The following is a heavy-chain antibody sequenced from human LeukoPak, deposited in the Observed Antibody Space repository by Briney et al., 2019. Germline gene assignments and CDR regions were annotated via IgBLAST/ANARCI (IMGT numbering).Heavy chain of an antibody. CDR2: IYPGNSDT. J-gene: IGHJ4*02. Sequence: GESLKISCKGSGYSFPFYWITWVRQMPGKGLEWMGIIYPGNSDTRYSPSFRGQVTISVDKSISTAYLQWSSLKASDTAIYYCARQDGSGIYYFDYWGQGTLVTVSS. CDR1: GYSFPFYW. V-gene: IGHV5-51*01. CDR3: ARQDGSGIYYFDY. D-gene: IGHD3-10*01.